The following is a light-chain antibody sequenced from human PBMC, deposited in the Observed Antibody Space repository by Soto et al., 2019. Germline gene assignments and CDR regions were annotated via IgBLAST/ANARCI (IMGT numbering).Light chain of an antibody. Sequence: QSVLTQPPSASGTPGQRVTISCSGSSSNIGSNYVYWYQQLPGTAPKLLIYGNNQRPSGVPDRFSGSKSGTSASLAISGLRSDDEADYYCAAWDDSLSGHYVIGTGTKLTVL. CDR3: AAWDDSLSGHYV. CDR1: SSNIGSNY. CDR2: GNN. V-gene: IGLV1-47*01. J-gene: IGLJ1*01.